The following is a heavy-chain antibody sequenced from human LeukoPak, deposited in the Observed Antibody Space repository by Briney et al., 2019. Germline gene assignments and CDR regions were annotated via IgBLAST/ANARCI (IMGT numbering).Heavy chain of an antibody. J-gene: IGHJ5*02. CDR3: ARGRVQLERRGRNWFDP. CDR1: GYTFTSYD. CDR2: MNPNSGNT. V-gene: IGHV1-8*01. Sequence: ASVKVSCKASGYTFTSYDINWVRQATGQGLEWMGWMNPNSGNTGYAQKFQGRVTMTRNTSISTAYMELSSLRSEDTAVYYCARGRVQLERRGRNWFDPWGQGTLVTVSS. D-gene: IGHD1-1*01.